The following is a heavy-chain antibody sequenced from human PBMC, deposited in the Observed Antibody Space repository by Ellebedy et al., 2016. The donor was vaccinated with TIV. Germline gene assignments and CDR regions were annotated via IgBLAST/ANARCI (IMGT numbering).Heavy chain of an antibody. Sequence: SETLSLXXAVYGGSFSGYYWSWIRQPPGKGLEWIGEINHSGSTNYNPSLKSRVTISVDTSKNQFSLKLSSVTAADTAVYYCASSPRGVFGVVPHFDYWGQGTLVTVSS. CDR1: GGSFSGYY. CDR3: ASSPRGVFGVVPHFDY. V-gene: IGHV4-34*01. D-gene: IGHD3-3*01. J-gene: IGHJ4*02. CDR2: INHSGST.